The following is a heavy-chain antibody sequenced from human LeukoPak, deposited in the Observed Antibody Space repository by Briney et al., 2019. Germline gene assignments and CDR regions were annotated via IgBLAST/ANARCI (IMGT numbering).Heavy chain of an antibody. CDR2: INHSGST. D-gene: IGHD1-26*01. V-gene: IGHV4-34*01. J-gene: IGHJ4*02. CDR3: ARGRGSYYPD. CDR1: GGSFSGYY. Sequence: SETLSLTCAVYGGSFSGYYWSWIRQPPGKGLEWIGEINHSGSTYYNSSLKSRVTISVDTSKNQFSLKSTSVTAADTAVFYCARGRGSYYPDWGQGTLVTVSS.